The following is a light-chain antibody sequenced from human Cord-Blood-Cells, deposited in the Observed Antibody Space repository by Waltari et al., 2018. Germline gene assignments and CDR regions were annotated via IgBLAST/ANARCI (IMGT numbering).Light chain of an antibody. CDR2: AAS. V-gene: IGKV1-39*01. CDR1: QSSSSY. CDR3: QRSHSTPRT. Sequence: QMTQSPSSLSASVGDRVTITCRASQSSSSYLNWYQQKPGKAPKPLIYAASSWQSGVPSRFSGSGAGADLTLSISSLQPEDYATYYCQRSHSTPRTFGQGAKVEIK. J-gene: IGKJ1*01.